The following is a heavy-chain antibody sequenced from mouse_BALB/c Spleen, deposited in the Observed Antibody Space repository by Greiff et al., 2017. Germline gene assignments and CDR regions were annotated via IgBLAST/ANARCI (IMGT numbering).Heavy chain of an antibody. Sequence: QVQLQQPGAELVKPGASVKLSCKASGYTFTSYWMHWVKQRPGQGLEWIGEINPSNGRTNYNEKFKSKATLTVDKSSSTAYMQLSSLTSEDSAVYYCARWGYYGGYYYAMDYWGQGTSVTVSS. CDR1: GYTFTSYW. J-gene: IGHJ4*01. V-gene: IGHV1S81*02. D-gene: IGHD1-1*01. CDR3: ARWGYYGGYYYAMDY. CDR2: INPSNGRT.